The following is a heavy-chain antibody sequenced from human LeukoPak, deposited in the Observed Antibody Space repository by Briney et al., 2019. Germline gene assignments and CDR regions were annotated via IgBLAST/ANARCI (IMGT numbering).Heavy chain of an antibody. J-gene: IGHJ6*03. CDR2: IYTSGST. CDR1: GGSISSYY. Sequence: SETLSLTCTVSGGSISSYYWSWIRQPAGKGLEWIGRIYTSGSTNYNPSLKSRDTMSVDTSKNQFSLKLNSVTAADTAVYYCARGKGYCTSTSCGYCSGGSCYAIYYYYYMDVWGKGTTVTVSS. D-gene: IGHD2-2*01. CDR3: ARGKGYCTSTSCGYCSGGSCYAIYYYYYMDV. V-gene: IGHV4-4*07.